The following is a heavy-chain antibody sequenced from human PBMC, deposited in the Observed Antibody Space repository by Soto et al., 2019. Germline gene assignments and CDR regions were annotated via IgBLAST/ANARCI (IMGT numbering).Heavy chain of an antibody. Sequence: EVQLLESGGGLVQPGGSLRLSCAASGFTFSSYAMSWVRQAPGKGLEWVSSISASTGNTYYADSVKGRFTISRDKSKNTLYLQMHSLRAEDTAIYYCAKAVRGSYSYFDYWGQGTLVTVSS. CDR3: AKAVRGSYSYFDY. CDR2: ISASTGNT. CDR1: GFTFSSYA. J-gene: IGHJ4*02. V-gene: IGHV3-23*01. D-gene: IGHD1-26*01.